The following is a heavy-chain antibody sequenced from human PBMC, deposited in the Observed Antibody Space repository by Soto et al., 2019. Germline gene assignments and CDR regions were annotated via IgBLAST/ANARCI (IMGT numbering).Heavy chain of an antibody. CDR3: ARQQLXXXXXSLDV. J-gene: IGHJ6*01. V-gene: IGHV4-59*01. CDR2: IYYRGST. D-gene: IGHD6-13*01. CDR1: GGSISGYY. Sequence: SETLSLTCTVSGGSISGYYWSWIRQPPGKGLEYIGYIYYRGSTNXNPSLKSRVTMSVDTSRHLFSLKVNSVTAADTAVXXCARQQLXXXXXSLDVWGQGTTVXVSS.